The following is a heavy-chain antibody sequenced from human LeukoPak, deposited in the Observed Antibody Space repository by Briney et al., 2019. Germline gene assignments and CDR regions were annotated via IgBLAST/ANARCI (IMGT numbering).Heavy chain of an antibody. CDR3: TKDMISGNGEYDAFDI. Sequence: GGSLRLSCAASGFTFNVYAMTWVRQAPGKGLEWVYTIGNGLYYTDSVKGRFTISRDDSKSTLYLQMNSLRAEDTAIYYCTKDMISGNGEYDAFDIWGQGTIVTVSS. D-gene: IGHD3-10*01. CDR2: IGNGL. J-gene: IGHJ3*02. CDR1: GFTFNVYA. V-gene: IGHV3-23*01.